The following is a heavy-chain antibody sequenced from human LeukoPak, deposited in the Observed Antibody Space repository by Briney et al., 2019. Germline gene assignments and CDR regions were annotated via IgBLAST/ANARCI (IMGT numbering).Heavy chain of an antibody. Sequence: GGSLRLSCAASGFTFSSNAMSWVRQAPGKGLEWVLGISESGGSTYYADSVKGRFTIFRDNSRNTLYLQMNSLRADDTAIYYCGKGRDSSSWYAFDYWGQGTLVTVSS. CDR1: GFTFSSNA. V-gene: IGHV3-23*01. D-gene: IGHD6-13*01. CDR2: ISESGGST. J-gene: IGHJ4*02. CDR3: GKGRDSSSWYAFDY.